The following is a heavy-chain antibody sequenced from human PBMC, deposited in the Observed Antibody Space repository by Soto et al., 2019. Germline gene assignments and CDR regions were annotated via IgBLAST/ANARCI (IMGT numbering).Heavy chain of an antibody. Sequence: SETLSLTCTVSGGSINSNNYYWAWIRQPPGKGLAWIASIYYDGTTYYNTALQSRVTISRDTSKNQFSLRLTSMTAGDTDVYYCAKVVVAATRHTVFDSWGQGTLVTASS. CDR1: GGSINSNNYY. J-gene: IGHJ4*02. CDR2: IYYDGTT. D-gene: IGHD2-15*01. V-gene: IGHV4-39*02. CDR3: AKVVVAATRHTVFDS.